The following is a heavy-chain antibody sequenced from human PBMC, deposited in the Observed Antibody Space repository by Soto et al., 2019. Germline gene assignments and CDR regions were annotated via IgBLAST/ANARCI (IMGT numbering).Heavy chain of an antibody. CDR1: GYTFTSYA. J-gene: IGHJ4*02. CDR3: ARPRYSYGIYYFDY. CDR2: INAGNGNT. D-gene: IGHD5-18*01. Sequence: QVQLVQSGAEVKKPGASVQVSCKASGYTFTSYAMHWVRQAPGQRLEWMGWINAGNGNTKYSQKFQGRVTITRDTYASTAYMELSSLRSEDTAVYYCARPRYSYGIYYFDYWGQGTLVTVSS. V-gene: IGHV1-3*01.